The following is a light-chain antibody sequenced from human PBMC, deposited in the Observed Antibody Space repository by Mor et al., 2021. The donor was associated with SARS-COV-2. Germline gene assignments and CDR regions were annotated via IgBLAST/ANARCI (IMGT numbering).Light chain of an antibody. CDR1: QTVTNNY. V-gene: IGKV3-20*01. CDR3: HQSAHAPLT. J-gene: IGKJ4*01. Sequence: LSCRASQTVTNNYLAWFQHKPGQAPRLLIYDASGRATGVPDRFSGSGSGTDFTLTISRLEPGDSAVYYCHQSAHAPLTFGG. CDR2: DAS.